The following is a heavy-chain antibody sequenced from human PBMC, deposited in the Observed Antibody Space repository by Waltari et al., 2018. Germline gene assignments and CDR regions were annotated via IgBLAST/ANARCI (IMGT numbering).Heavy chain of an antibody. CDR2: IYSGGSH. CDR3: ARALDGFGADAFDI. J-gene: IGHJ3*02. V-gene: IGHV3-53*02. CDR1: GFTVSSNY. Sequence: EVQLVETGGGLIQPGGSLRLSCAASGFTVSSNYMSWVRQARGKGLGWVACIYSGGSHVYAVSVKGRFTSSRYNSKNTLYLQMNSLRAEDTAVYYCARALDGFGADAFDIWGQGTMVTVSS. D-gene: IGHD3-10*01.